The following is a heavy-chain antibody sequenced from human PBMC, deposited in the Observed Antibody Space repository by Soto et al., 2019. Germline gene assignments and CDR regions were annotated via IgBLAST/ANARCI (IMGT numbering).Heavy chain of an antibody. J-gene: IGHJ2*01. CDR1: GFTFSSYA. Sequence: EVQLLESGGGLVQPGGSLRLSCAASGFTFSSYAMAWVRQAPGKGLEWVSAISGGGGSAYYADSVKGRFTISRDNSQNTLFRQMNSLRAEDTAVYYCARDARYFDLWGRGTLVTVSS. CDR3: ARDARYFDL. V-gene: IGHV3-23*01. CDR2: ISGGGGSA.